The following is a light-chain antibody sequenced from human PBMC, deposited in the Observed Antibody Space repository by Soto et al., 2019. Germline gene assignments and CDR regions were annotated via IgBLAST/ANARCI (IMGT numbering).Light chain of an antibody. CDR3: SSYTSSSHP. CDR1: SSDVGGYNY. CDR2: EVS. Sequence: QSALTQPASVSGSPGQSITISCTGTSSDVGGYNYVSWYQQHPGKAPKLMIYEVSNRPSGVSNRFSGSKSGNTASLTISGLHAEDEADYYCSSYTSSSHPFGTGTKLTVL. V-gene: IGLV2-14*01. J-gene: IGLJ1*01.